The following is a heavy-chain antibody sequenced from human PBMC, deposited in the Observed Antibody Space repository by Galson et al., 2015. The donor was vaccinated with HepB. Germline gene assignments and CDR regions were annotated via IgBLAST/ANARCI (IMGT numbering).Heavy chain of an antibody. V-gene: IGHV1-18*01. CDR1: GYTFTSYG. CDR2: ISAYNGNT. Sequence: SVKVSCKASGYTFTSYGISWVRQAPGQGLEWMGWISAYNGNTNYAQKLQGRVTMTTDTSTSTAYMELRSLRSDDTAVYYCARIAVPVTSLVDFDLWGRGTLVTVSS. D-gene: IGHD4-17*01. CDR3: ARIAVPVTSLVDFDL. J-gene: IGHJ2*01.